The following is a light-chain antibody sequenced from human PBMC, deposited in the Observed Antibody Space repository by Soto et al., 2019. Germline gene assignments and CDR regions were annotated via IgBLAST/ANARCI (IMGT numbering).Light chain of an antibody. V-gene: IGKV3-11*01. CDR1: QSVSSN. CDR3: QQRSNWPFT. Sequence: EIVMTQSPATLSVSPGERATLSCRASQSVSSNLAWYQQKPGQAPRLLIYDASNRAAGIPARFSGRGSGTDFTLTISSLEPEDFAVYYCQQRSNWPFTLGPGTKVDI. CDR2: DAS. J-gene: IGKJ3*01.